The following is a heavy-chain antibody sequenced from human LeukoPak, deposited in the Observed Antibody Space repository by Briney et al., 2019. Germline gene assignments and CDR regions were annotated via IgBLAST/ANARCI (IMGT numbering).Heavy chain of an antibody. Sequence: GRSLRLSCAASGFTFSSDAMHWGRQAPGKGLEWVAVISYDGSNKYYADSVKGRFTISRDNSKNTLYLQMNSLRAEDTAVYYCARTIAAAGFFDYWGQGTLVTVSS. CDR1: GFTFSSDA. CDR2: ISYDGSNK. V-gene: IGHV3-30*01. D-gene: IGHD6-13*01. CDR3: ARTIAAAGFFDY. J-gene: IGHJ4*02.